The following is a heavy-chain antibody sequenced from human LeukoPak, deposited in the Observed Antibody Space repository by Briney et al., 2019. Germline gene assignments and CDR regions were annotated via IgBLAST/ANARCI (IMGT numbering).Heavy chain of an antibody. CDR3: ARGRGSCSSTSCYIWFDP. V-gene: IGHV4-61*02. CDR1: GGSISSGSYY. J-gene: IGHJ5*02. Sequence: SQTLSLTCTVSGGSISSGSYYWSWIRQPAGKGLEWIGRIYTSGSTNYNPSLKSRVTISVDTSKNQFSLKLSSVTAAGTAVYYCARGRGSCSSTSCYIWFDPWGQGTLVTVSS. D-gene: IGHD2-2*02. CDR2: IYTSGST.